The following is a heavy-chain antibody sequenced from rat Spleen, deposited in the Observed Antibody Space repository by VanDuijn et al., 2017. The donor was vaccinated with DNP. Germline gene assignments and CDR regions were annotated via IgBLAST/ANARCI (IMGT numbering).Heavy chain of an antibody. CDR2: ITPSGGNT. J-gene: IGHJ1*01. CDR3: ARGSGTYYWYFDF. V-gene: IGHV5-31*01. CDR1: GFTFNNHW. Sequence: EVQLVESGGGLVQPGRSLKLSCVASGFTFNNHWMTWIRQVPGKGLEWVASITPSGGNTYFPDSVKGRFTISRDNAKNTLYLQMNSLRSEDTATYYCARGSGTYYWYFDFWGPGTMVTVSS. D-gene: IGHD5-1*01.